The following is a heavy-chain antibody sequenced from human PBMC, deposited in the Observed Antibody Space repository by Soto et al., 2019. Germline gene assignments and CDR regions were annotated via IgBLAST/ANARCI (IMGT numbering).Heavy chain of an antibody. CDR3: ASSVYYYDSSGYYDY. J-gene: IGHJ4*02. D-gene: IGHD3-22*01. V-gene: IGHV4-59*01. Sequence: SETLSLTCTVSGGSISSYYWSWIRQPPGRGLEWIGYIYYSGSTNYNPSLKSRVTISVDTSKNQFSLKLSSVTAADTAVYYCASSVYYYDSSGYYDYWGQGTLVTVSS. CDR2: IYYSGST. CDR1: GGSISSYY.